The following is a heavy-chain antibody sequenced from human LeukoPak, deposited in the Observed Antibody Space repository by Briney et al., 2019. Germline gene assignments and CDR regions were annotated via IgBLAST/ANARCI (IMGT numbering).Heavy chain of an antibody. V-gene: IGHV3-30*18. CDR2: ISFDGSNK. Sequence: PGRSLRLSCAASGFTFGSYGMYWVRQAPGKGLEWVAVISFDGSNKYYADSVRGRFTVSRDNSKDTLYLQMNSLRAEDTAVYYCAKDEIGAVAGLLDYWGQGILVTVSS. CDR3: AKDEIGAVAGLLDY. CDR1: GFTFGSYG. D-gene: IGHD6-19*01. J-gene: IGHJ4*02.